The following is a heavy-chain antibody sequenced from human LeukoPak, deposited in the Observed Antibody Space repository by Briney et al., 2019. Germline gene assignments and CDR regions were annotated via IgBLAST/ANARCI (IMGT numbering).Heavy chain of an antibody. D-gene: IGHD4-17*01. CDR2: ISGSGGST. Sequence: ETLSLTCAVSGGSISSSNWWSWVRQAPGKGLEWVSAISGSGGSTYYADSVKGRFTISRDNSKNTLYLQMNSLRAEDTAVYYCAKDLDYGDAPFDYWGQGTLVTVSS. CDR3: AKDLDYGDAPFDY. J-gene: IGHJ4*02. V-gene: IGHV3-23*01. CDR1: GGSISSSN.